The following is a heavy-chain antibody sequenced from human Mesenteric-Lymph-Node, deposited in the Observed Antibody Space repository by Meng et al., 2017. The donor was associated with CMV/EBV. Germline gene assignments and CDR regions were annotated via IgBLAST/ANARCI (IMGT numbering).Heavy chain of an antibody. CDR1: GFIFDDDT. V-gene: IGHV3-43*01. D-gene: IGHD2-2*01. Sequence: GESLKISCAASGFIFDDDTMHWVRQSPGKGLEWVSLITWDGGMSFYADSVKGRFTISRDNSKNTLCLLLNSLRAADTAVDYCAGILSVPARDLQLYAMDDWGQGTTVTVSS. CDR2: ITWDGGMS. CDR3: AGILSVPARDLQLYAMDD. J-gene: IGHJ6*02.